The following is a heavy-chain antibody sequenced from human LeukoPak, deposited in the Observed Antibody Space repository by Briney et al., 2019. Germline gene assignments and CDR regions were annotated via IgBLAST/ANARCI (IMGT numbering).Heavy chain of an antibody. J-gene: IGHJ4*02. V-gene: IGHV4-34*01. Sequence: SSETLSLTCAVYGGSFSGYYWSWIRQPPGKGLEWIGEINHSGSTNYNPSLKSRVTISVDTSKNQFSLKLSSVTAADTAVYYCARSEYSSSLRVWGQGTLVTVSS. CDR1: GGSFSGYY. CDR3: ARSEYSSSLRV. CDR2: INHSGST. D-gene: IGHD6-13*01.